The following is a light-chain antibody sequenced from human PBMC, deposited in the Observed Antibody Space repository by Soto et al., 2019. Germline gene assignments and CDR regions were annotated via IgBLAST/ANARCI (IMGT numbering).Light chain of an antibody. CDR2: TAS. V-gene: IGKV3-15*01. Sequence: EIVMTQSPATLSVSPGERATLSCRASQSVSDYLAWYQQTPGQPPRLLIYTASTRATGIPARFSGSGSGTEFTLTISSLQSEDFAVYYCQQYSNWPRTFGQGTRVKIK. CDR3: QQYSNWPRT. J-gene: IGKJ1*01. CDR1: QSVSDY.